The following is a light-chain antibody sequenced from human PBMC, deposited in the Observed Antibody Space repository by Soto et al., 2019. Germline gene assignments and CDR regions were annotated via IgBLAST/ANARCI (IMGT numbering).Light chain of an antibody. CDR3: HQVNDWPRGT. J-gene: IGKJ1*01. Sequence: EIVMTQSPATLSVSPGERATLSCRASQSISSYLAWYQQKPGQAPRLLIYGASTRATDIPARFSGGGSGTEFTLTINSPQSEDVAVYYCHQVNDWPRGTFGQGTKVEVK. V-gene: IGKV3-15*01. CDR2: GAS. CDR1: QSISSY.